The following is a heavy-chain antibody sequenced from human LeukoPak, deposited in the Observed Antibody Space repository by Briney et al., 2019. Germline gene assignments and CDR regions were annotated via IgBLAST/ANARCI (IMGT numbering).Heavy chain of an antibody. V-gene: IGHV4-61*02. J-gene: IGHJ4*02. Sequence: SQTLSLTCTVSGGSISSGSYYWSWIRQPAGKGLEWIGRIYTSGSTNYNPSLKSRVTISVDTSKNQFSLRLISVTAADTAVYYCARDLTGGGMRPTDYWGQGTMVLVSS. CDR3: ARDLTGGGMRPTDY. CDR1: GGSISSGSYY. CDR2: IYTSGST. D-gene: IGHD3-16*01.